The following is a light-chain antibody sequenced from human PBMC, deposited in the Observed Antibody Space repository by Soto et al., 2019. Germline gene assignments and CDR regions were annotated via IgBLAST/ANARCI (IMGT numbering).Light chain of an antibody. CDR1: SSDVGGYDF. J-gene: IGLJ2*01. V-gene: IGLV2-14*01. CDR2: EVS. Sequence: QSALTQPASVSGSPGQSITISCTGTSSDVGGYDFVSWYQQYPGKAPKLIIYEVSNRPSGVSNRFSGSKSINTASLTISGLQAEDEADYYCSSYSNSSPWIFGGGTELTVL. CDR3: SSYSNSSPWI.